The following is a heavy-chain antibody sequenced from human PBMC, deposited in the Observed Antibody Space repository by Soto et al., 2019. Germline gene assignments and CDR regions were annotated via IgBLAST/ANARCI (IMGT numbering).Heavy chain of an antibody. CDR3: AKDFPYQLQLLDY. J-gene: IGHJ4*02. CDR1: GFTFSSYG. CDR2: ISYDGSNK. D-gene: IGHD2-2*01. V-gene: IGHV3-30*18. Sequence: PGGSLRLSCAASGFTFSSYGMHWVRQAPGKGLEWVAVISYDGSNKYYADSVKGRFTISRDNSKKTLYLQMNSLRAEDTAVYYCAKDFPYQLQLLDYWGQGTLVTVSS.